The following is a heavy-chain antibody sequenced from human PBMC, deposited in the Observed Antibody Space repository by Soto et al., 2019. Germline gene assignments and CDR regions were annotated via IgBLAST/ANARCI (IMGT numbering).Heavy chain of an antibody. J-gene: IGHJ4*02. V-gene: IGHV1-69*17. CDR1: GGIFRRYA. D-gene: IGHD4-17*01. CDR3: AREVGYGDFSAALLD. Sequence: QVQLLQSGAEVKKSGSSVKVSCKVSGGIFRRYAISWVRQAPGQGLEWLGGIVPIFDITNYAQKFQGRVTITADQSTSTVYMDLSSLRSDDTAVYYCAREVGYGDFSAALLDWGQGTLVTVSS. CDR2: IVPIFDIT.